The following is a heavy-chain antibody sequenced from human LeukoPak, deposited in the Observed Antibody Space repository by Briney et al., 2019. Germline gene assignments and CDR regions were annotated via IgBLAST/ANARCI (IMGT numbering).Heavy chain of an antibody. J-gene: IGHJ3*02. CDR1: GFTFSSYG. CDR3: ARAVTILEYAFDI. V-gene: IGHV3-21*01. CDR2: ISSSSSYI. D-gene: IGHD4-17*01. Sequence: GGSLRLSCAASGFTFSSYGMSWVRQAPGKGLEWVSSISSSSSYIYYADSVKGRFTISRDNAKNSLYLQMNSLRAEDTAVYYCARAVTILEYAFDIWGQGTMVTVSS.